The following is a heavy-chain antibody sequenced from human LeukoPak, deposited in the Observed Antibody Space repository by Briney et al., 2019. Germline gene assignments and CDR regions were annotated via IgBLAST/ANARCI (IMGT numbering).Heavy chain of an antibody. J-gene: IGHJ4*02. CDR3: ARQGYSDNSGYYSALEY. CDR2: IYYSGRT. CDR1: GGSVSSSSYH. Sequence: PSETLSLTCTVSGGSVSSSSYHWGWIRQPPGKGLEWISSIYYSGRTYYNSSLESRVTISVDTSKNQFSLKLRSVTAADTAVYYCARQGYSDNSGYYSALEYWGQGTLLTVPS. V-gene: IGHV4-39*01. D-gene: IGHD3-22*01.